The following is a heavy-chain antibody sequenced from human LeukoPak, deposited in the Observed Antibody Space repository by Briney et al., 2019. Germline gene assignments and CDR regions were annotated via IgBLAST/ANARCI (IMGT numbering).Heavy chain of an antibody. J-gene: IGHJ4*02. CDR3: ARDRYYYDSFGYYYFDS. Sequence: SETLSLTCTVSGGSVRSGSFYWRWIRQPPGKGLEWIGYVSYSGSTNYNPSLKSRVTISVDTSKNLFSLKLSSVTAADTAVYYCARDRYYYDSFGYYYFDSWGQGTLVTVSS. D-gene: IGHD3-22*01. CDR1: GGSVRSGSFY. CDR2: VSYSGST. V-gene: IGHV4-61*03.